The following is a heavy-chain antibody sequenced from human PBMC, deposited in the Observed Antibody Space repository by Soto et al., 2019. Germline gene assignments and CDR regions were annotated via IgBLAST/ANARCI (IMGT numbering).Heavy chain of an antibody. CDR2: IYSSGST. V-gene: IGHV4-59*01. CDR3: ARDHPHSYGVYYFDY. Sequence: SETLSLTCTVSGGSISNYYWNWIRQSPGKGLEWIGYIYSSGSTHYNPSLQNRVTISIDTSKNQVSLKVNSVTAADTAVYYCARDHPHSYGVYYFDYWGQGTPVT. J-gene: IGHJ4*02. D-gene: IGHD5-18*01. CDR1: GGSISNYY.